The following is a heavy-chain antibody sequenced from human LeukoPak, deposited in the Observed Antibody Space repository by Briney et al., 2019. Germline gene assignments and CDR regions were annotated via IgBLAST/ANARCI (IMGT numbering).Heavy chain of an antibody. D-gene: IGHD6-13*01. CDR3: AKDSIAAPGFDP. V-gene: IGHV3-9*01. J-gene: IGHJ5*02. Sequence: GGSLRLSCAASGFTFDDYAMHWVRQAPGKGLEWVSGISWNSGSIGYADSVKGRFTISRDNAKNSLYLLMNSLRAEDTALYYCAKDSIAAPGFDPWGQGTLVTVSS. CDR1: GFTFDDYA. CDR2: ISWNSGSI.